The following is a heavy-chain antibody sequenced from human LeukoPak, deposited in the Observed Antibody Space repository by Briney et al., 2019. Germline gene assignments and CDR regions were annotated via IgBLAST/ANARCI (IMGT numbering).Heavy chain of an antibody. CDR1: GYSISSGYY. CDR3: ARAYSSSWYWNWFDP. CDR2: IYPTGST. J-gene: IGHJ5*02. V-gene: IGHV4-38-2*02. D-gene: IGHD6-13*01. Sequence: PSEALSLTCTVSGYSISSGYYWGWIRQPPGKGLEWIGNIYPTGSTYYNPSLKSRVTISVDTSKNQFSLKVSSVSAADTAVYYCARAYSSSWYWNWFDPWGQGTQVTVSS.